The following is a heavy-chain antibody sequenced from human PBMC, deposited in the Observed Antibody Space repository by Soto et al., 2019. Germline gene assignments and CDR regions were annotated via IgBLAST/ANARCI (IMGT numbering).Heavy chain of an antibody. CDR1: GGSFSGYY. D-gene: IGHD1-20*01. V-gene: IGHV4-34*01. CDR3: ARGEYNWSYYYYYYMDV. Sequence: SETLSLTCAVYGGSFSGYYWSWIRQPPGKGLEWIGEINHRGSTNYNPSLKRRVTISVDTSKNKFSLKLSSVTATDTAVYYCARGEYNWSYYYYYYMDVWGKGTTVTVSS. CDR2: INHRGST. J-gene: IGHJ6*03.